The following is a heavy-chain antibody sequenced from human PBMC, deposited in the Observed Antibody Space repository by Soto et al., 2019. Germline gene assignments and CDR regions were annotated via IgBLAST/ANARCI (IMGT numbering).Heavy chain of an antibody. V-gene: IGHV1-18*01. D-gene: IGHD6-13*01. CDR2: ISAYNGNT. Sequence: QVQLVQSGAEVKKPGASVKVSCKASGYTFTSYGISWVRQAPGQGLEWMGWISAYNGNTNYAQKLQGRATMTTDTSTSTAYMELRSLRSDDTAVYYCARDTPAAGIEGKGQDFDYWGQGTLVTVSS. J-gene: IGHJ4*02. CDR1: GYTFTSYG. CDR3: ARDTPAAGIEGKGQDFDY.